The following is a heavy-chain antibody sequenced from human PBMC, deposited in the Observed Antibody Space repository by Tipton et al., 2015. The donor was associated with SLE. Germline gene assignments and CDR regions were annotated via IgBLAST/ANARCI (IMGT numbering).Heavy chain of an antibody. CDR1: GYSISSGYY. V-gene: IGHV4-38-2*01. CDR2: IYHSGST. CDR3: ARGHSSSARYFDY. J-gene: IGHJ4*02. Sequence: TLSLTCAVSGYSISSGYYWGWIRQPPGKGLEWIGSIYHSGSTYYNPSLKSRVTISVDTSKNQFSLKLSSVTAADTAVYYCARGHSSSARYFDYWGQGTLVTVSS. D-gene: IGHD6-6*01.